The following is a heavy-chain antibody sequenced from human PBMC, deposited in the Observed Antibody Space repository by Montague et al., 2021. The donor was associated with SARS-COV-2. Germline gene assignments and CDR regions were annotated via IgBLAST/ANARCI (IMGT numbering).Heavy chain of an antibody. CDR1: GGSISSDY. J-gene: IGHJ5*02. V-gene: IGHV4-59*01. CDR3: AREDRWNWFDP. D-gene: IGHD5-24*01. CDR2: IYYRGAT. Sequence: SETLSLTCSVSGGSISSDYWSWIRQSPGKGLEWIGYIYYRGATNYNPSLKGRVTFSIDTSKNQFSLKLISVTAADTAVYFCAREDRWNWFDPWGQGVLVTASS.